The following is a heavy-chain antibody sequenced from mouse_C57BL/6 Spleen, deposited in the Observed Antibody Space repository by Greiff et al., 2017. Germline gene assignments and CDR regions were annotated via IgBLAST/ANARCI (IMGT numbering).Heavy chain of an antibody. CDR1: GFNIKDYY. D-gene: IGHD2-3*01. J-gene: IGHJ3*01. V-gene: IGHV14-2*01. Sequence: EVKLMESGAELVKPGASVKLSCKASGFNIKDYYMHWVKQRTEQGLAWIGRIDPEDGDTKYAQKFQGKATITADTSSNTAYLQLSSLTSEDTAVYYCARLYDGYYWFDYWGQRTLVTVSA. CDR3: ARLYDGYYWFDY. CDR2: IDPEDGDT.